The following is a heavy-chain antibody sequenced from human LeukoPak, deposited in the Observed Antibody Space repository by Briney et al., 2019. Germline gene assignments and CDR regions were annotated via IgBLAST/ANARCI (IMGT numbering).Heavy chain of an antibody. CDR2: ISSSSSTI. D-gene: IGHD6-6*01. CDR1: GFTFSSYS. J-gene: IGHJ4*02. Sequence: GGSLRLSCAASGFTFSSYSMNWVRQATGKGLEWVSYISSSSSTIYYADSVKGRFTISRDNANNSLYLQMNSLRAEDTAVYYCARDSDPLVDYWGQGTLVTVSS. CDR3: ARDSDPLVDY. V-gene: IGHV3-48*01.